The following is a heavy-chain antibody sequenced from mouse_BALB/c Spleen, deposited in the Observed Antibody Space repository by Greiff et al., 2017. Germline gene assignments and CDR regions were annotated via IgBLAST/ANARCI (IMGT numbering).Heavy chain of an antibody. Sequence: QVQLQQSGAELAKPGASVKMSCKASGYTFTSYWMHWVKQRPGQGLEWIGYINPSTGYTEYNQKFKDKAKLTAVTSTSTAYMELSSLTNEDSAVYYCTAYYRYEDYYAMDYWGQGTSVTVSS. D-gene: IGHD2-14*01. J-gene: IGHJ4*01. CDR2: INPSTGYT. CDR1: GYTFTSYW. CDR3: TAYYRYEDYYAMDY. V-gene: IGHV1-7*01.